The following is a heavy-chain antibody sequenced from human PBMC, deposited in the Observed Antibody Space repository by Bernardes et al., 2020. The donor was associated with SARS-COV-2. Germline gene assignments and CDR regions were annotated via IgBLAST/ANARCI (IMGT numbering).Heavy chain of an antibody. Sequence: GGSLRLSCVASGIAFSSYWMHWVRQVPGKGLVWVSRIAGDGSGITYADSVKGRFTISRDNARNTLYLQMNSLRDGDTAIYFCAGTTTTCCDLWGQGTLVTVSS. CDR1: GIAFSSYW. J-gene: IGHJ4*02. CDR2: IAGDGSGI. V-gene: IGHV3-74*03. CDR3: AGTTTTCCDL. D-gene: IGHD2-2*01.